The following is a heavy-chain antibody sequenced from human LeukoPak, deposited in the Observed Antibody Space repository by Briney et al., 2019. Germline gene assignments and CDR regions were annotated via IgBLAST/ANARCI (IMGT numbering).Heavy chain of an antibody. CDR2: ISYDGSNK. Sequence: PGGSLRLSCAASGFTFSSYAMHWVRQAPGKGLEWVAVISYDGSNKYYADSVKGRFTISRDNAKNSLYLQMNSLRAEDAAVYYCARDDLGRSYYDFWSGYPDAFDIWGQGTMVTVSS. D-gene: IGHD3-3*01. CDR1: GFTFSSYA. J-gene: IGHJ3*02. V-gene: IGHV3-30-3*01. CDR3: ARDDLGRSYYDFWSGYPDAFDI.